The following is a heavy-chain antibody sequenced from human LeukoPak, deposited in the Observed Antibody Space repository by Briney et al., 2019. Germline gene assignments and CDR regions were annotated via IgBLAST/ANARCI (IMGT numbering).Heavy chain of an antibody. CDR2: INHSGST. Sequence: SETLSLTCAVYGVSFSGYYWSWIRQPPGKGLEWIGEINHSGSTNYNPSLQSRVTISVDTSKNQFSLKLRSVTAADTAVYYCARGGYYGSGNDFRFDPWGQGTVVTVSS. D-gene: IGHD3-10*01. CDR3: ARGGYYGSGNDFRFDP. CDR1: GVSFSGYY. J-gene: IGHJ5*02. V-gene: IGHV4-34*01.